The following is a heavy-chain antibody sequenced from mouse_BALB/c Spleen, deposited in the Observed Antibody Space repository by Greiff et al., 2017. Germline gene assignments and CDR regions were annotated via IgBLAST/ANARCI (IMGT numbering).Heavy chain of an antibody. CDR1: GYTFTSYN. Sequence: QVQLKQPGAELVKPGASVKMSCKASGYTFTSYNMHWVKQTPGQGLEWIGAIYPGNGDTSYNQKFKGKATLTADKSSSTAYMQLSSLTSEDSAVYYCARSTVVATRAMDYWGQGTSVTVSS. CDR3: ARSTVVATRAMDY. J-gene: IGHJ4*01. D-gene: IGHD1-1*01. V-gene: IGHV1-12*01. CDR2: IYPGNGDT.